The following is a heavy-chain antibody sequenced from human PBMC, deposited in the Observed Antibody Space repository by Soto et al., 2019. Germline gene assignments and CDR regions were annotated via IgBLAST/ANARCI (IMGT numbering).Heavy chain of an antibody. CDR3: ARVPITMIVETGWYFDL. CDR2: ISSSSSYI. J-gene: IGHJ2*01. Sequence: PGGSLRLSCAASGFTFSSYSMNWVRQAPGKGLEWVSSISSSSSYIYYADSVKGRFTISRDNAKNSLYLQMNSLRAEDTAVYYCARVPITMIVETGWYFDLWGRGTLVTVLL. D-gene: IGHD3-22*01. CDR1: GFTFSSYS. V-gene: IGHV3-21*01.